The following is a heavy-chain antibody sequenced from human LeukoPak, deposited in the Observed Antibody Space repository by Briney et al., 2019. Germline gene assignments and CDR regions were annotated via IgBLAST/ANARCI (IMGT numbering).Heavy chain of an antibody. V-gene: IGHV1-69*04. J-gene: IGHJ4*02. CDR2: IIPILGIA. D-gene: IGHD6-6*01. Sequence: SVKVSCTASGGTFSSYAICWVRQAPGQGLEWMGRIIPILGIANYAQKFQGRVTITADKSTSTAYMELSSLRSEDTAVYYCALRPSLDQNNFDYWGQGTLVTVSS. CDR3: ALRPSLDQNNFDY. CDR1: GGTFSSYA.